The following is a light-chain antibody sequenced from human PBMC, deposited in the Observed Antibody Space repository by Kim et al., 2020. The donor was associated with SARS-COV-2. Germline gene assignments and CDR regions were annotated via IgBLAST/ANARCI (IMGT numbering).Light chain of an antibody. J-gene: IGLJ1*01. CDR3: CSYAGSSTYV. Sequence: QSALTQPASVSGSPGQSITISCTGTSSDVGSYNVVSWYQQHPGKAPKLMIYEVSKRPSGVSNRFSGSKSGNTASLTISGLQAEDEADYYCCSYAGSSTYVLGTGTKVTVL. V-gene: IGLV2-23*02. CDR2: EVS. CDR1: SSDVGSYNV.